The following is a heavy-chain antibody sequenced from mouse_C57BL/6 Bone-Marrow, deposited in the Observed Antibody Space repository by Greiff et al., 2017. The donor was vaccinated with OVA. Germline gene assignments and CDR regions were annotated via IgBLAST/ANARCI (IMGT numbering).Heavy chain of an antibody. CDR2: INPNNGGT. CDR1: GCTFTDYN. CDR3: ARLGSSYVYFDV. V-gene: IGHV1-18*01. D-gene: IGHD1-1*01. Sequence: EVQLQQSGPELVKPGASVKIPCKASGCTFTDYNMDWVKQSHGKSLEWIGDINPNNGGTIYNQKFKGKATLTVDKSSSTAYMELRSLTSEDTAVYYCARLGSSYVYFDVWGTGTTVTVSS. J-gene: IGHJ1*03.